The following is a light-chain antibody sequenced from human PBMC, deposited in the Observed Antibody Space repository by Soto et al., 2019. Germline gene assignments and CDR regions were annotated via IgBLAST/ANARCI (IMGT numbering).Light chain of an antibody. V-gene: IGKV1-5*03. CDR1: QSISSW. CDR2: KAS. Sequence: DIQMTQSPSTLSASVGDRVTITCRASQSISSWLAWYQQKPGKAPKLLIYKASILESGVPSRFSGSGSGTEFTLTIASLQPDDFPTYYCPQYNTYSWTFGQGPKVETK. J-gene: IGKJ1*01. CDR3: PQYNTYSWT.